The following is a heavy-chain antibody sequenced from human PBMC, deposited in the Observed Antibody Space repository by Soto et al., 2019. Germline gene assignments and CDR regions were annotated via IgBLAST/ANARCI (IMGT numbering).Heavy chain of an antibody. CDR3: ASLPGIAVAGTPYYYYGTDV. Sequence: PETLSLTCTVSGGSISSSSNYLGWIRHPPGKGLEWIGSIYYSGSTYHSQSLKSRVPISVDTSKNQFALKLSSVTAADTAVYYCASLPGIAVAGTPYYYYGTDVWGQGTTVTVSS. J-gene: IGHJ6*02. CDR2: IYYSGST. V-gene: IGHV4-39*01. CDR1: GGSISSSSNY. D-gene: IGHD6-19*01.